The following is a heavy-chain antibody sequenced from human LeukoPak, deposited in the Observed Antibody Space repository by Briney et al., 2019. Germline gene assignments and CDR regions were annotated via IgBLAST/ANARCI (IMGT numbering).Heavy chain of an antibody. J-gene: IGHJ4*02. CDR3: ANSKEGMVRGVPDY. CDR1: GFTFSSYA. Sequence: PGGSLRLSCAASGFTFSSYAMSWVRQAPGKGLEWVSAISGSGGSTYYADSVKGRFTISRDNSKNTLYLQMNSLRAEDTAVYYCANSKEGMVRGVPDYWGQGTLVTVSS. D-gene: IGHD3-10*01. V-gene: IGHV3-23*01. CDR2: ISGSGGST.